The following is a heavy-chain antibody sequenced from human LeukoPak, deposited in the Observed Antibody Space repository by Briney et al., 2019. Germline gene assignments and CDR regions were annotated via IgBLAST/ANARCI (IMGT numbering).Heavy chain of an antibody. D-gene: IGHD3-10*01. V-gene: IGHV1-2*02. CDR1: GYTFTGYY. CDR3: ARDRPLDADDYYGFYYFDY. Sequence: ASVKVSCKASGYTFTGYYMHWVRQAPGQGLEWMGWIDPNSGGTNHAQKFQGRVTMTRDTSISTAYMELSRLRSDDTAVYYCARDRPLDADDYYGFYYFDYWGQGTLVTVSS. CDR2: IDPNSGGT. J-gene: IGHJ4*02.